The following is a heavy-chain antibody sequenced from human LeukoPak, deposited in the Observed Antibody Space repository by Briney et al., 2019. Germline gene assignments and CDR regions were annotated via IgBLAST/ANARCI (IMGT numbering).Heavy chain of an antibody. CDR3: AKHHYDSSGYYPHD. Sequence: PGGSLRLSCAVPGFTFSSYVMSWVRQAPGKGLEWVSAISGSGGSTYYADSVKGRFTISRDNSKNTLYLQMNGLRAEDTAVYYCAKHHYDSSGYYPHDWGQGTLVTVSS. J-gene: IGHJ4*02. V-gene: IGHV3-23*01. D-gene: IGHD3-22*01. CDR1: GFTFSSYV. CDR2: ISGSGGST.